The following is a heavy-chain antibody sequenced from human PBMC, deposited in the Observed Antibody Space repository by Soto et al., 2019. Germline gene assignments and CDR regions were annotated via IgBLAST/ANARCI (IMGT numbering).Heavy chain of an antibody. D-gene: IGHD3-10*01. CDR1: GFTFSSYA. J-gene: IGHJ4*02. Sequence: PGGSLRLSCAASGFTFSSYAMSWVRQAPGKGLEWVSAISGSGGSTYYADSVKGRFTISRDNSKNTLYLQMNSLRAEDTAVYYGGRDVYYGSGSWDGFNYWGREPRVTVSS. CDR3: GRDVYYGSGSWDGFNY. V-gene: IGHV3-23*01. CDR2: ISGSGGST.